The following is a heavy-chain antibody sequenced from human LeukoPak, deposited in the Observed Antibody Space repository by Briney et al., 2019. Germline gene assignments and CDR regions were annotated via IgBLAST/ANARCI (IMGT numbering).Heavy chain of an antibody. J-gene: IGHJ5*02. Sequence: GGSLRLSFAASGFTFTTFTMNWVRQAPGKGLEWVSSISTSNTFIYYADSVKGRFTISRDNANNSLYLQMNDLRVEDTAVYYCARDSGPLFDPWGHGTLVTVSS. D-gene: IGHD7-27*01. V-gene: IGHV3-21*01. CDR3: ARDSGPLFDP. CDR1: GFTFTTFT. CDR2: ISTSNTFI.